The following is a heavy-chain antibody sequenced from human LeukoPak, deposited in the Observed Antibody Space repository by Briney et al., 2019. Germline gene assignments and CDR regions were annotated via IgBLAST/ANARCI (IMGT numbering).Heavy chain of an antibody. J-gene: IGHJ4*02. Sequence: GRSLRLSCAASGFTFSSYGMHWVRQAPGKGLEWVAVISYDGSNKYYADSVKGRFTISRDNSKNTLYLQMDSLRAEDTAVYFCAKQIEESAYGPIDYWGQGTLVTVSS. D-gene: IGHD3-3*01. CDR1: GFTFSSYG. V-gene: IGHV3-30*18. CDR2: ISYDGSNK. CDR3: AKQIEESAYGPIDY.